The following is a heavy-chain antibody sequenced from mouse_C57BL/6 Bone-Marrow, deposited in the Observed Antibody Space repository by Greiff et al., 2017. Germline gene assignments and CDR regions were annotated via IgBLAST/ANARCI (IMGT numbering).Heavy chain of an antibody. V-gene: IGHV5-6*01. Sequence: EVQLVESGGDLVKPGGSLKLSCAASGFTFSSYGMSWVRQTPDKRLEWVATISSGGSYTYYPASVKGRFTISRDNAKNTLYLQMSSLKSEDTAMYYCARHTMITAWLAYWGQGTLVTVSA. CDR2: ISSGGSYT. CDR1: GFTFSSYG. CDR3: ARHTMITAWLAY. J-gene: IGHJ3*01. D-gene: IGHD2-4*01.